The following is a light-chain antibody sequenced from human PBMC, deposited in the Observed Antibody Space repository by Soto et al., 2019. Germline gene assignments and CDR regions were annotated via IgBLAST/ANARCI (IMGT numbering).Light chain of an antibody. CDR2: GAS. CDR3: QQYGSSPPT. J-gene: IGKJ3*01. V-gene: IGKV3-20*01. CDR1: QSVSSSY. Sequence: DIVLTQSPGTLSLSPRERATLSCRASQSVSSSYLAWYQQKPGQAPRLLIYGASSRGTGIPDRFSGSGSGTDFTLTISRLEPEDFAVYYCQQYGSSPPTFGPGTKVDIK.